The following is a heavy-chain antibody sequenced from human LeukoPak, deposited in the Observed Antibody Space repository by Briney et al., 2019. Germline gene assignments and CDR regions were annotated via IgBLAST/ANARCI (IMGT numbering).Heavy chain of an antibody. CDR2: IGTAGDT. J-gene: IGHJ4*02. CDR1: GFTFSSYD. V-gene: IGHV3-13*01. Sequence: GGSLRLSCAASGFTFSSYDMHWVRQATGKGLEWVSAIGTAGDTYYPGSVKGRFTISRESAKNSLYLQMNSLRAGATAVYYCARGYDILTGDNYFDYWGQGTLVTVSS. CDR3: ARGYDILTGDNYFDY. D-gene: IGHD3-9*01.